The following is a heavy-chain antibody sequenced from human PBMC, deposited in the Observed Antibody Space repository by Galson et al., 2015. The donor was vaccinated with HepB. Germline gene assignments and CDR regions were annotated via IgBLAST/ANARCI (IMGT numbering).Heavy chain of an antibody. CDR1: GFTFSSYA. D-gene: IGHD1-26*01. J-gene: IGHJ5*02. CDR3: AKDSGGFHNWFDP. Sequence: SLRLSCAASGFTFSSYAMSWVRQAPGKGLEWVSTISASGGSTYYADSVKGRFIISRDNSRGTLFLQMNSLRVEDTAVFHCAKDSGGFHNWFDPWGQGTLVTVSS. CDR2: ISASGGST. V-gene: IGHV3-23*01.